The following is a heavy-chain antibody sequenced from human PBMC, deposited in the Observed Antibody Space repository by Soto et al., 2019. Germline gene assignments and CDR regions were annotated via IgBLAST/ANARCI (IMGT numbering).Heavy chain of an antibody. CDR3: ARASYDFWSGYYRSGAFDI. D-gene: IGHD3-3*01. CDR1: GYTFTSYA. CDR2: INAGNGNT. Sequence: ASVKVSCKASGYTFTSYAMHWVRQAPGQRLEWMGWINAGNGNTKYSQKFQGRVTITRDTSASTAYMELSSLRSEDTAVYYCARASYDFWSGYYRSGAFDIWGQGTMVTVSS. V-gene: IGHV1-3*01. J-gene: IGHJ3*02.